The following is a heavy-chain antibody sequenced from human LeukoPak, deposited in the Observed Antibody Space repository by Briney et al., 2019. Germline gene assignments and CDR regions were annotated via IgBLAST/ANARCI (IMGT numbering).Heavy chain of an antibody. Sequence: SETLSLTCAVYGGSFSGYYWSWIRQPPGKGLEWIGEINHSGSTNYNPSLKSRVTISVDTSKNQFSLKLSSVTAADTAVYYCARVGDQYFDYWGQGTLVTVSS. J-gene: IGHJ4*02. CDR3: ARVGDQYFDY. V-gene: IGHV4-34*01. CDR2: INHSGST. D-gene: IGHD4-17*01. CDR1: GGSFSGYY.